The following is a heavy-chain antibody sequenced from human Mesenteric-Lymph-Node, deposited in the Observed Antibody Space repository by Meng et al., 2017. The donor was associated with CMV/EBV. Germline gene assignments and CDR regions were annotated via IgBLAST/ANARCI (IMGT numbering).Heavy chain of an antibody. Sequence: CKASGYTFNNHVLHWVRQAPGQGLEWMGMFNPSTGRPTYAQKFQGRVTMTRDTSTTTVYMDLSSLRFEDTAVYYCARDTSSWSYFDHWGPGSLVTVSS. CDR1: GYTFNNHV. CDR3: ARDTSSWSYFDH. CDR2: FNPSTGRP. V-gene: IGHV1-46*02. J-gene: IGHJ4*02. D-gene: IGHD6-13*01.